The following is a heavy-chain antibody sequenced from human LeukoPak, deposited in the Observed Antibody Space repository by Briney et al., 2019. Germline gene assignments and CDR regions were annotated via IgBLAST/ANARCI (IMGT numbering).Heavy chain of an antibody. Sequence: ASVKVTCKASGYTFTGYYMHWVRQAPGQGLEWMGWINPNSGGTNYAQKFQGRATMTRDTSISTAYMELSRLRSDDTAVYYCARDRRVVPAAMTAGFDPWGQGTLVTVSS. CDR2: INPNSGGT. CDR3: ARDRRVVPAAMTAGFDP. V-gene: IGHV1-2*02. J-gene: IGHJ5*02. CDR1: GYTFTGYY. D-gene: IGHD2-2*01.